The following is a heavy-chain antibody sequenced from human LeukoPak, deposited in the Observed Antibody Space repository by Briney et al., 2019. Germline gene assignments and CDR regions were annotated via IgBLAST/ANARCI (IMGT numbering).Heavy chain of an antibody. CDR1: GYTFTSYD. Sequence: GASVKVSCKASGYTFTSYDINWVGQATGQGLEWMGWMNPNSGNTGYAQKLQGRVTMTRNTSIITAYMELSSLRSEDTAVYYCARRTGWFGELYHYYYMDVWGKGTTVTVSS. V-gene: IGHV1-8*01. J-gene: IGHJ6*03. D-gene: IGHD3-10*01. CDR3: ARRTGWFGELYHYYYMDV. CDR2: MNPNSGNT.